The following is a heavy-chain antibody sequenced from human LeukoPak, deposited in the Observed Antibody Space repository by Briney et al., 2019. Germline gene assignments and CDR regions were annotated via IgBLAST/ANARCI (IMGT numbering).Heavy chain of an antibody. CDR3: AKWYCSSTSCYAPTFDY. Sequence: GGSLRLSCAASGFTFSSYEMNWVRQAPGKGLEGVSAISGSGGSTYYADSVKGRFTISRDNSKNTLYLQMNSLRAEDTAVYYCAKWYCSSTSCYAPTFDYWGQGTLVTVSS. CDR2: ISGSGGST. D-gene: IGHD2-2*01. V-gene: IGHV3-23*01. CDR1: GFTFSSYE. J-gene: IGHJ4*02.